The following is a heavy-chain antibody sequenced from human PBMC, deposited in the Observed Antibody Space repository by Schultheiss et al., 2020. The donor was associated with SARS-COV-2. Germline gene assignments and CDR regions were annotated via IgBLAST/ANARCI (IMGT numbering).Heavy chain of an antibody. CDR3: ARGRGYNWFDP. V-gene: IGHV4-59*08. Sequence: SQTLSLTCTVSGGSISSYYWSWIRQPPGKGLEWIGYIYDSGKTHHNPSLNSRVTISVDTSKNQFSLRLDSVTAADAAVYYCARGRGYNWFDPWGQGTLVTVSS. J-gene: IGHJ5*02. CDR2: IYDSGKT. CDR1: GGSISSYY.